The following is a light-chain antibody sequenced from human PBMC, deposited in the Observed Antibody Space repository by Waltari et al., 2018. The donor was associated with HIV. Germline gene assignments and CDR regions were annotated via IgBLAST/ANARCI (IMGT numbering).Light chain of an antibody. V-gene: IGLV1-44*01. Sequence: QSVLAQPPSVSGTPGQRVTISCSGTTPNIGTNVVNWYQQVPGTAPKLLISSNNQRPSGVPDRFSGFKSGTSASLAINGLQSEDEADYYCATWDDTPTGHVLFGGGTKVTVL. CDR1: TPNIGTNV. CDR2: SNN. CDR3: ATWDDTPTGHVL. J-gene: IGLJ2*01.